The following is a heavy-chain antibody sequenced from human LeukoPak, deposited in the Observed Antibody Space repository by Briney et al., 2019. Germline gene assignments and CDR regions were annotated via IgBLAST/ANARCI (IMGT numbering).Heavy chain of an antibody. Sequence: GGSLRLSCAASGFTFSSYSMNWVRQAPGKGLEWVSSISSSSSYIYYADSVKGRFTLSRDTAKNSLYLQMNSLRAEDTAVYYCAREGAGYYYDSSGHLDYWGQGTLVTVSS. CDR1: GFTFSSYS. J-gene: IGHJ4*02. D-gene: IGHD3-22*01. CDR2: ISSSSSYI. V-gene: IGHV3-21*01. CDR3: AREGAGYYYDSSGHLDY.